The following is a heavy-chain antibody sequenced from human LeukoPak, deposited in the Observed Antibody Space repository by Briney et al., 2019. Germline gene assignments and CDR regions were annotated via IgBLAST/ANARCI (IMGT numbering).Heavy chain of an antibody. V-gene: IGHV4-39*07. CDR3: AVGDYLFY. CDR1: GDSISRSDSY. CDR2: IYYSGRT. Sequence: SETLSLTCSVSGDSISRSDSYWDWIRQPPGKGLEWIGTIYYSGRTYYNPSLKSRVTMSVDTSKNQFSLKLSSVTAADTAVYYCAVGDYLFYWGQGTLVTVSS. J-gene: IGHJ4*02.